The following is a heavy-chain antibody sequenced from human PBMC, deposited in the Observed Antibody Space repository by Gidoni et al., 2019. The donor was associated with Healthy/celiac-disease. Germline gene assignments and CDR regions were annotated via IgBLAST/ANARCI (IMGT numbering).Heavy chain of an antibody. CDR3: ARLGCSGGSCYSDGMDV. CDR2: IHPGDSDT. CDR1: GYRFTSYW. J-gene: IGHJ6*02. D-gene: IGHD2-15*01. Sequence: DVQLVQSGAEVKKPGESLKISWKGCGYRFTSYWIGWVRQMPGKGLEWMGIIHPGDSDTRYSPSFQGQVTISADKSISTAYLQWSSLKASDTAMYYCARLGCSGGSCYSDGMDVWGQGTTVTVSS. V-gene: IGHV5-51*01.